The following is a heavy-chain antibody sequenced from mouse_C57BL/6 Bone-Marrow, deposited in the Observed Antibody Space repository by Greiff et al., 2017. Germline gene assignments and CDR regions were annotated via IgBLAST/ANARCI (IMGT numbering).Heavy chain of an antibody. J-gene: IGHJ4*01. D-gene: IGHD5-5*01. V-gene: IGHV1-50*01. CDR3: ARLPYYYAMDY. Sequence: VQLQQPGAELVKPGASVKLSCKASGYTFTSYWMQWVKQRPGQGLEWIGEIDPSDSYTNYNQKFKGKATLTVDTSSSTAYMQLSSLTSEDSAVYYCARLPYYYAMDYWGQGTSVTVSS. CDR1: GYTFTSYW. CDR2: IDPSDSYT.